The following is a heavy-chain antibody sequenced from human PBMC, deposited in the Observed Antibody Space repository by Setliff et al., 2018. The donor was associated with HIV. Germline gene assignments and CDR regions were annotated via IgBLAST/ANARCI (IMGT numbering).Heavy chain of an antibody. Sequence: PSETLSLTCTVSGGSISSSDYYWGWIRQPPGKGLEWIGSIYYSGNTYYNPSLKSRVTISVDTSKNQFSLSLKSVTAADTAVYYCARTLYDDYAFDYWGQGALVTVPQ. CDR2: IYYSGNT. V-gene: IGHV4-39*07. J-gene: IGHJ4*02. D-gene: IGHD4-17*01. CDR3: ARTLYDDYAFDY. CDR1: GGSISSSDYY.